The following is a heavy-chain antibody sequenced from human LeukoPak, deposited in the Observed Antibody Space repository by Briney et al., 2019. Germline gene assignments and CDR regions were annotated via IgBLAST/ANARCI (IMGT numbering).Heavy chain of an antibody. J-gene: IGHJ6*03. CDR3: ARGDGYYYYMDV. CDR1: GFTFSSYA. Sequence: PGGSLRLSCAASGFTFSSYAMHWVRQAPGKGLEWVAVISYDGSNKYYADSVKGRFTISRDNSKNTLYLQMNSLRSEDTAVYYCARGDGYYYYMDVWGKGTTVTVSS. V-gene: IGHV3-30-3*01. CDR2: ISYDGSNK.